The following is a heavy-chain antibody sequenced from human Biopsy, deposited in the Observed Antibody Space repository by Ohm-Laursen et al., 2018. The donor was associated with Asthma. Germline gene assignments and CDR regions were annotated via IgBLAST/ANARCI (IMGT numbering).Heavy chain of an antibody. Sequence: SSVKVSCKSLGGTFNTYVIGWVRQAPGQGLEWMGGVNSFFGTATYPQKFQDRVTITADDSTSTVYMELSSLRSEDTAVYYCARKAGSCISRTCYSLDFWGQGTLVTVSS. CDR1: GGTFNTYV. J-gene: IGHJ4*02. V-gene: IGHV1-69*01. CDR2: VNSFFGTA. CDR3: ARKAGSCISRTCYSLDF. D-gene: IGHD2-2*01.